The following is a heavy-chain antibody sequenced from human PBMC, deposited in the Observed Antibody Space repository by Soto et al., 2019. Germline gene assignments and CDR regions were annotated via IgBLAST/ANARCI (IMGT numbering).Heavy chain of an antibody. CDR1: GFTFHTYG. J-gene: IGHJ6*02. D-gene: IGHD2-8*02. Sequence: QSGGSLRLSCAASGFTFHTYGMHWVRQIPGKGLQWVAIIWYDGSIKYYADSVKGRFTISRDNSKNTLYLQMNSLRDEDTAVYYCARIDCTGDNCNPYYNYCMDVWGQGTTVTVSS. CDR2: IWYDGSIK. CDR3: ARIDCTGDNCNPYYNYCMDV. V-gene: IGHV3-33*01.